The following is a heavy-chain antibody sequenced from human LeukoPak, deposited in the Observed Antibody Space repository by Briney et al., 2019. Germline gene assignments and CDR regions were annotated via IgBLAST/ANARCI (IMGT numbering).Heavy chain of an antibody. CDR1: GYSFTSYW. CDR3: AKRENSGYDLYGMDV. Sequence: QLGESLKISCKGSGYSFTSYWIGWVRQAPGKGLEWVSAVSGSGGSTYYADSVKGRLTISRDNSKNTLYLQMNSLRAEDTAVYYCAKRENSGYDLYGMDVWGQGTTVTVSS. D-gene: IGHD5-12*01. J-gene: IGHJ6*02. V-gene: IGHV3-23*01. CDR2: VSGSGGST.